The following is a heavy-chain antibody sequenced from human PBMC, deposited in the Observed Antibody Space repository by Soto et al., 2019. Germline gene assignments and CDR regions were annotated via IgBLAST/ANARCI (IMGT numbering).Heavy chain of an antibody. J-gene: IGHJ6*02. D-gene: IGHD7-27*01. CDR2: ITYEGSQI. CDR1: GFTFPRFG. CDR3: AKGRGEMNWANYYGLDV. Sequence: QVQLVESGGGVVQPGRSLRLSCAASGFTFPRFGMHWVRQAPGKGLEWVALITYEGSQIYYEDAVKGRFTISRDNGDNTLSLQMDNLRTEDTATYFCAKGRGEMNWANYYGLDVWGQGTTVTVSS. V-gene: IGHV3-30*18.